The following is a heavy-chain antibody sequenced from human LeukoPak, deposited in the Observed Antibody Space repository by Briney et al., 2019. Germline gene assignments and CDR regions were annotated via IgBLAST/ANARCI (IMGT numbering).Heavy chain of an antibody. CDR1: GFTFSDYY. J-gene: IGHJ4*02. D-gene: IGHD6-13*01. CDR2: ISSSGGTI. V-gene: IGHV3-11*04. CDR3: ARASPYSSSWYGMSIDY. Sequence: GGSLRLSCAASGFTFSDYYMSWIRQAPGKGLEWISYISSSGGTIYYADSVKGRFTISRDNAKNTLYLQMNSLRAEDTAVYYCARASPYSSSWYGMSIDYWGQGTLVTVSS.